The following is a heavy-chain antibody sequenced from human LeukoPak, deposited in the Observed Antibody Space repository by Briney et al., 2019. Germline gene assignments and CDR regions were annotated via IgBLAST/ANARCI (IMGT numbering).Heavy chain of an antibody. D-gene: IGHD3-3*01. CDR3: ARESILEWFPSGGYYYYYMDV. Sequence: SVKVSCKASGGTFSSYAISWVRQAPGQGLEWMGGIIPIFGTANYAQKFRGRVTITADKSTRTVYMELSSLRSEDTAVYYCARESILEWFPSGGYYYYYMDVWGKGTTVTVSS. J-gene: IGHJ6*03. CDR2: IIPIFGTA. V-gene: IGHV1-69*06. CDR1: GGTFSSYA.